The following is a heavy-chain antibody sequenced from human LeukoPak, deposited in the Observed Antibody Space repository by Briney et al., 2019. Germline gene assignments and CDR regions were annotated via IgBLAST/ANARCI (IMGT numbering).Heavy chain of an antibody. D-gene: IGHD3-3*01. CDR1: GFSISSYY. V-gene: IGHV4-59*01. J-gene: IGHJ4*02. CDR3: ARERTHYDFWSGYFDY. Sequence: SETLSLTCTASGFSISSYYWSWIRQPPGKGLEWIWYIYYSGSTNYNPSLKSRVTISVDTSKNQFSLKLGSVTAADTAVYYCARERTHYDFWSGYFDYWGQGTLVTVSS. CDR2: IYYSGST.